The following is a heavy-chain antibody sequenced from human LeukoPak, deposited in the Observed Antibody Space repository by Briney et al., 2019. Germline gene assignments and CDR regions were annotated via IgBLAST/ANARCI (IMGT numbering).Heavy chain of an antibody. D-gene: IGHD1-14*01. J-gene: IGHJ3*02. V-gene: IGHV3-15*01. CDR2: IKSKTDGGTT. Sequence: GGSLRLSCAASGFTFSNAWMSWVRQATGKGLEWVGRIKSKTDGGTTDYAAPVKGRFTISRDDSKNTLYLQMNSLKTEDTAVYYCTTDGIPVYRAFDIWGQGTMVTVSS. CDR1: GFTFSNAW. CDR3: TTDGIPVYRAFDI.